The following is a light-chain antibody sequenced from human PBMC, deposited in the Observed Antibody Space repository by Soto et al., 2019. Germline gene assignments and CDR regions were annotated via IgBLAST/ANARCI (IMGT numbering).Light chain of an antibody. Sequence: PGERATLSCKASQSVSSNLAWYQQKPGQAPRLLIYGASTRATGIPARFSGSGSGTEFTLTISSLQSEDFAVYYCQQYNNWPPWTLGQGTKVDIK. CDR2: GAS. J-gene: IGKJ1*01. V-gene: IGKV3-15*01. CDR3: QQYNNWPPWT. CDR1: QSVSSN.